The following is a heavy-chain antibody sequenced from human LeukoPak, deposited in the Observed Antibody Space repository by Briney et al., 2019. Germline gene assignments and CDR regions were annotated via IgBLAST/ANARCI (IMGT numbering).Heavy chain of an antibody. V-gene: IGHV4-59*01. D-gene: IGHD3-16*01. CDR1: GGSISSYY. J-gene: IGHJ4*02. CDR3: ARGDYYFDY. CDR2: IYYSGST. Sequence: SETLSLTCTVSGGSISSYYWSWIRQPPGKGLEWIGYIYYSGSTNYNPSLKSRVTISVDTSKNQFSLKLSSVTAADTAVYYCARGDYYFDYWGQGTLVTVSS.